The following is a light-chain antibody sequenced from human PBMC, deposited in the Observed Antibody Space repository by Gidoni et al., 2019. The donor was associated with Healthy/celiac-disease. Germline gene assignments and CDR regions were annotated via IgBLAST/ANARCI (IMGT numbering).Light chain of an antibody. CDR3: QQYYSTPT. V-gene: IGKV4-1*01. J-gene: IGKJ4*01. CDR2: WAS. CDR1: QSVLYSSNNKNY. Sequence: IVMTKSADTLAGSLGERATINCKSSQSVLYSSNNKNYLAWYQQKPGQPPKLFIYWASTRESGVPDRFSGSGSGTAFTLTIRSLQAEDVAVYYCQQYYSTPTFGGGTKVEIK.